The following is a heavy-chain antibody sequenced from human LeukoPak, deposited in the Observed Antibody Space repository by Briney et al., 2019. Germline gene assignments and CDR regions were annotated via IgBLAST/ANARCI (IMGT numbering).Heavy chain of an antibody. J-gene: IGHJ4*02. V-gene: IGHV1-46*03. CDR1: GYTFTSYY. CDR3: ARVLNYCSSTSCYGDYFDY. CDR2: INPSGGST. D-gene: IGHD2-2*01. Sequence: ASVKVSCKASGYTFTSYYMHWVRQAPGHGLEWMGIINPSGGSTSYAPKFQGRVTMTRDTSTSTVYMELSSLRSEDTAVYYRARVLNYCSSTSCYGDYFDYWGQGTLVTVSS.